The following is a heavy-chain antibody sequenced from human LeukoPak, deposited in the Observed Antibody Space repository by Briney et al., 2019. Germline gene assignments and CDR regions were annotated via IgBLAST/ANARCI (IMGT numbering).Heavy chain of an antibody. CDR1: GGSISSYY. V-gene: IGHV4-4*09. CDR3: ASGYCSGGSCPFDY. Sequence: SETLSLTCTVSGGSISSYYWSWIRQPPGKGLEWIGYIYTSGSTNYNPSLESRVTISVDTSKNQFSLKLSSVTAADTAVYYCASGYCSGGSCPFDYWGQGTLVTVSS. D-gene: IGHD2-15*01. CDR2: IYTSGST. J-gene: IGHJ4*02.